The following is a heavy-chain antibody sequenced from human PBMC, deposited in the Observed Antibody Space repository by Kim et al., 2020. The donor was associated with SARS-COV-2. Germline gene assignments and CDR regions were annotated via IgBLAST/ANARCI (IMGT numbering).Heavy chain of an antibody. D-gene: IGHD6-6*01. CDR3: ARDRRYFDY. CDR2: SRST. J-gene: IGHJ4*02. Sequence: SRSTNYDPSHKSRVTISVDTSKNQFSLKLSSVTAADTAVYYCARDRRYFDYWGQGTLVTVSS. V-gene: IGHV4-59*01.